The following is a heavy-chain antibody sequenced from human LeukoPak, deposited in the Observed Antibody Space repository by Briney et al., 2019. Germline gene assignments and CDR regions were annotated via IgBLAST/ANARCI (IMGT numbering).Heavy chain of an antibody. Sequence: PGGSLRLSCAASGFTFSSYAMSWVRQAPGKGLEWVSAISGSGGSTYYADSVEGRFTISRDNSKNTLYLQMNSLRAEDTAVYYCAKDHTPRIGGVPDAFDIWGQGTMVTVSS. CDR3: AKDHTPRIGGVPDAFDI. D-gene: IGHD1-26*01. CDR1: GFTFSSYA. J-gene: IGHJ3*02. V-gene: IGHV3-23*01. CDR2: ISGSGGST.